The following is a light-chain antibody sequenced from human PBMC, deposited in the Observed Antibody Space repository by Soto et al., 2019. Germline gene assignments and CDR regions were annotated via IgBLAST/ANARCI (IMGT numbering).Light chain of an antibody. CDR1: QGIRND. CDR3: LQKYFYPFT. Sequence: AIQMTQSPSSLPASVGDRVTITCRASQGIRNDLDWFQQKPGKAPKLLIYAASNLQSGVPARFSGSGSGTDFTLTISSLQAEDFATYYCLQKYFYPFTFGPGTKVDIK. CDR2: AAS. J-gene: IGKJ3*01. V-gene: IGKV1-6*01.